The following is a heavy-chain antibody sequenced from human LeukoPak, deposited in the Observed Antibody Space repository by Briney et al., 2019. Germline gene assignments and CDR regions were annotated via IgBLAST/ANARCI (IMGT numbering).Heavy chain of an antibody. CDR1: GFTFSSYS. J-gene: IGHJ4*02. V-gene: IGHV3-21*01. CDR3: ARDVHDYFDY. Sequence: GGSPRLSCAASGFTFSSYSMNWVRQAPGKGLEWVSSISSTSSYIYYADSLKGRFTISRDNAKNSLYLQMNSLRAEDTAVYYCARDVHDYFDYWGQGTLVTVSS. D-gene: IGHD1-1*01. CDR2: ISSTSSYI.